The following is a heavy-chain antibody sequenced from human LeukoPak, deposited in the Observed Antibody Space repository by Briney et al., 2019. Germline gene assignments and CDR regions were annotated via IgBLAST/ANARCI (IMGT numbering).Heavy chain of an antibody. CDR3: AREKGDYYGMDV. Sequence: PGGSLRLSCAASGFTFSSYSMNWVRQAPGKGLEWVSSISSSSSYIYYADSVKGRFTISRDNSKNTVYLQMNSLRGEDTAVYYCAREKGDYYGMDVWGQGTTVTVSS. J-gene: IGHJ6*02. CDR1: GFTFSSYS. V-gene: IGHV3-21*01. CDR2: ISSSSSYI.